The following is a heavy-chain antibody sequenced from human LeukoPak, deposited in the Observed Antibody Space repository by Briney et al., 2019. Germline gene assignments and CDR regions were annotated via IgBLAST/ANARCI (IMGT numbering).Heavy chain of an antibody. J-gene: IGHJ4*02. CDR3: ARDSCSSTSCRKKFDN. V-gene: IGHV4-39*07. CDR2: IYLSGST. D-gene: IGHD2-2*01. Sequence: SETLSLTCTVSGDSISSANYYWGWIRQPPGKGLEWIGSIYLSGSTYYNPSLKSRVTISVEPSKVQFSLKLSSVTAADTAVYYCARDSCSSTSCRKKFDNWGQGTLVTVSS. CDR1: GDSISSANYY.